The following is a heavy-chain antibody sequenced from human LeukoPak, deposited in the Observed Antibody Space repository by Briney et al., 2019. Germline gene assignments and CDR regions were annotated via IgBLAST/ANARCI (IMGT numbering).Heavy chain of an antibody. D-gene: IGHD3-22*01. CDR1: GFTFDDYA. Sequence: GGSLRLSCAASGFTFDDYAMHWVRQAPGKGLEWVSGISWNSGSIGYADSVKGRFTISRDNAKNSLYLQMNSLRAEDMALYYCAKADRPDLCDSSGYYNGYYFDYWGQGTLVTVSS. CDR3: AKADRPDLCDSSGYYNGYYFDY. V-gene: IGHV3-9*03. J-gene: IGHJ4*02. CDR2: ISWNSGSI.